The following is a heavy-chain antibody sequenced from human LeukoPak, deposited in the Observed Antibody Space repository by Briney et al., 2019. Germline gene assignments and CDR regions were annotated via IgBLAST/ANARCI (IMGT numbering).Heavy chain of an antibody. CDR2: IYTSGST. Sequence: SETLSLTCTDSGGSISSYYWSWIRQPAGKGLEWIGRIYTSGSTNYNPSLKSRVTMSVDTSKNQFSLKLSSVTAADTAVYYCASVCTSCYNGDYFDYWGQGTLVTVSS. CDR1: GGSISSYY. D-gene: IGHD2-2*02. V-gene: IGHV4-4*07. CDR3: ASVCTSCYNGDYFDY. J-gene: IGHJ4*02.